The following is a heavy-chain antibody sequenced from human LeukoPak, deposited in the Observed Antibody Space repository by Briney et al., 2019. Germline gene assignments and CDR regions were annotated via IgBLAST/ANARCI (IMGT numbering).Heavy chain of an antibody. CDR1: GFTFSSYA. CDR3: AKYWVVAVGRDAFDI. J-gene: IGHJ3*02. V-gene: IGHV3-23*01. CDR2: ISGSGGST. D-gene: IGHD2-15*01. Sequence: GGSLRLSCAASGFTFSSYAMSWVRQAPGKGLEWVSAISGSGGSTYYADSVKGRFTISRDNSKNTPYLQMNSLRAEDTAVYYCAKYWVVAVGRDAFDIWGQGTMVTVSS.